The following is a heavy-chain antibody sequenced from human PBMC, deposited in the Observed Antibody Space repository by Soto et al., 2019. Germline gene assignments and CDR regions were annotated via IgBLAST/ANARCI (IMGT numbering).Heavy chain of an antibody. V-gene: IGHV3-7*01. J-gene: IGHJ4*02. CDR3: ARFTRGSSGDY. Sequence: EVQLVESGGDLVQPGGSLRLSWVASGFTFNTYWMSWVRQAPGKGLEWVANIKEDGSDKYYVDSVKGRFTISRDNAKNLLYLQMNSLGAGDTAMYYCARFTRGSSGDYWGQRTLVTVSS. CDR1: GFTFNTYW. CDR2: IKEDGSDK. D-gene: IGHD6-25*01.